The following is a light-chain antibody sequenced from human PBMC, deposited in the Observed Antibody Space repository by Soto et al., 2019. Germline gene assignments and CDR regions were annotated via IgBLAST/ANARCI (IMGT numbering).Light chain of an antibody. V-gene: IGKV3-15*01. CDR3: QQRNVWPPVT. Sequence: EIVMTQSPATLSVSPGEGATLFCRASQSISNNLAWYQQKPGQAPRLLIYGASSRATGVPARFSGSGSGTDFTLTISSLEPEDSAVYYCQQRNVWPPVTFGQGTRLEI. CDR1: QSISNN. J-gene: IGKJ5*01. CDR2: GAS.